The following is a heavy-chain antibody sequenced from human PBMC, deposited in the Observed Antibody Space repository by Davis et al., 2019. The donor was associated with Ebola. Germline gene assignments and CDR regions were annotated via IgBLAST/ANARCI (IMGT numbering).Heavy chain of an antibody. J-gene: IGHJ4*02. D-gene: IGHD3-22*01. V-gene: IGHV3-23*01. CDR1: GFVFSNYV. CDR3: AKDSPDFYDGSGSHRIGDY. CDR2: VSGSGENT. Sequence: GESLKISCAASGFVFSNYVMSWVRRAPGKGLEWVSLVSGSGENTYYADSVKGRFAISRDNSKNTLYLQMSSLRDEDTAMYYCAKDSPDFYDGSGSHRIGDYWGQGALVTVSS.